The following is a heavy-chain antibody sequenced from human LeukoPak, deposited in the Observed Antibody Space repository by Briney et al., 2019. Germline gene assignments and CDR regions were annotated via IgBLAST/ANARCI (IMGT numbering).Heavy chain of an antibody. Sequence: SETLSLTCTVSGGSISSSIYYWGWIRQPPGKGLEWIGSFYYSGSTYYNPSLKSRLTISVDTSKDQFSLKLSSVTAADTAVYYCARPSFSGVPQTPYYYYYMDVWGKGTTVTVSS. CDR1: GGSISSSIYY. V-gene: IGHV4-39*07. CDR2: FYYSGST. D-gene: IGHD3-3*01. J-gene: IGHJ6*03. CDR3: ARPSFSGVPQTPYYYYYMDV.